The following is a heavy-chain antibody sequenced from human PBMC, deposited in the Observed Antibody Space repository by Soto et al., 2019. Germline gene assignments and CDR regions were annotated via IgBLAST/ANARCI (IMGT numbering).Heavy chain of an antibody. Sequence: SETLSLTCTVSGGSISSADYYWSWIRQPPGKGLEWIGHIYYSGRTYYNPSLKSRLTISIDTSKNQFSLKLKSVTAADTAVYFCARDHYDYGGESDWGQGALVTVAS. CDR3: ARDHYDYGGESD. V-gene: IGHV4-30-4*01. CDR1: GGSISSADYY. CDR2: IYYSGRT. J-gene: IGHJ4*02. D-gene: IGHD4-17*01.